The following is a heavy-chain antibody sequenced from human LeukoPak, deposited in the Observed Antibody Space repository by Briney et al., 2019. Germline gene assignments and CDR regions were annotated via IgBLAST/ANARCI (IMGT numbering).Heavy chain of an antibody. Sequence: GGSLRLSCTASGFTFSSYWMSWVRRAPGKGLEWVSLIDSSGGGTYYTDSVKGRFTISRDNSKNMLFLQMNSLRAEDTAIFYCAKAAGSGWSQDYFDHWGRGTLVTVSS. D-gene: IGHD6-19*01. CDR2: IDSSGGGT. CDR1: GFTFSSYW. V-gene: IGHV3-23*01. CDR3: AKAAGSGWSQDYFDH. J-gene: IGHJ4*02.